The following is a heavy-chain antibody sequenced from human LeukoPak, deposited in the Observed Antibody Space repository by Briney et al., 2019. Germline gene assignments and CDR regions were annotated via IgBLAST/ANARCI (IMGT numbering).Heavy chain of an antibody. CDR1: GFTFSSYA. CDR2: ISGSGGST. Sequence: PGGSLRLSCAASGFTFSSYAMSWVRQAPGKGLEWVSAISGSGGSTYYADLVKGRFTISRDNSKNTLYLQMNSLRAEDTAVYYCAKTVGATIGGEDYFDYWGQGTLVTVSS. V-gene: IGHV3-23*01. CDR3: AKTVGATIGGEDYFDY. D-gene: IGHD1-26*01. J-gene: IGHJ4*02.